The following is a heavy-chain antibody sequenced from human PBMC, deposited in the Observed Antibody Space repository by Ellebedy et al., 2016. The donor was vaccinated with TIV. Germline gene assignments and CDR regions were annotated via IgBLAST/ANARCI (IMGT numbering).Heavy chain of an antibody. V-gene: IGHV1-18*01. CDR3: ATYRGYSGYDLEYYFDY. CDR2: ISAYNGNT. Sequence: AASVKVSCKASGYTFTSYGISWVRQAPGQGLEWMGWISAYNGNTNYAQKLQGRVTMTTDTSTSTADMELRSLRSDDTAVYYCATYRGYSGYDLEYYFDYWGQGTLVTVSS. CDR1: GYTFTSYG. D-gene: IGHD5-12*01. J-gene: IGHJ4*02.